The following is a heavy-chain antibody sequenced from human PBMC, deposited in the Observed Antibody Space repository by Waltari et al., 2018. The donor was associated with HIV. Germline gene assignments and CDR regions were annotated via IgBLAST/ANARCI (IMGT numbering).Heavy chain of an antibody. D-gene: IGHD3-10*01. V-gene: IGHV4-59*08. CDR3: ARGAYGSGTYYYYYGMDV. CDR2: IYYSGST. CDR1: GGSISSYF. Sequence: QVQLQESGPGLVKPSETLSLTCTVSGGSISSYFWSWIRQPPGKGLEWIGYIYYSGSTTYNPSLTGRVIISLDTSKNQFSRKLSSVTAADTAVYFCARGAYGSGTYYYYYGMDVWGQGTTVTVSS. J-gene: IGHJ6*02.